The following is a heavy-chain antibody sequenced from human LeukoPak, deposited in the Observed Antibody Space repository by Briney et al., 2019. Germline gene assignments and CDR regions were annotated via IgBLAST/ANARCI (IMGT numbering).Heavy chain of an antibody. J-gene: IGHJ4*02. D-gene: IGHD3-10*01. Sequence: ASVRVSCKASGYPFSAHFLNWVRQAPGQGLEWMGNIDTTTGNPRYAQDFTGRFVFSLNTSVSTAYLQITSLKADDTAAYYCVRGTPTPGMDYWGQGTQVTVSS. CDR1: GYPFSAHF. CDR2: IDTTTGNP. CDR3: VRGTPTPGMDY. V-gene: IGHV7-4-1*02.